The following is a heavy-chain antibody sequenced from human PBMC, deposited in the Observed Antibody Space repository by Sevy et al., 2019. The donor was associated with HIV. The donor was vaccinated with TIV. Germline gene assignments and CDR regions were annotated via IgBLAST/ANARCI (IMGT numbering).Heavy chain of an antibody. J-gene: IGHJ5*02. V-gene: IGHV3-23*01. Sequence: VGSLRLSCAASGFTFSSYAMSWVRQAPGKGLEWVSAISGSGGSTYYADSVKGRFTISRDNSKNTLYLQMNSLRAEDTAVYYCAKHNYDFWSGYYNWFDPWGQGTLVTVSS. D-gene: IGHD3-3*01. CDR1: GFTFSSYA. CDR2: ISGSGGST. CDR3: AKHNYDFWSGYYNWFDP.